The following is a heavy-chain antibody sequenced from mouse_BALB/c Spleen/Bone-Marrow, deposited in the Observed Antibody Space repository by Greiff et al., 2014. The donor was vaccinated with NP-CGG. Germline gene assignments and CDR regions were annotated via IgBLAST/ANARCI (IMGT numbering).Heavy chain of an antibody. V-gene: IGHV14-3*02. CDR2: IDPANGNT. CDR3: ARGSDGFAY. J-gene: IGHJ3*01. CDR1: GFNIKDTY. Sequence: EVQLQQSGAELVKPGASVKLSCTASGFNIKDTYMHWVKQRPEQGLEWVGRIDPANGNTKYDPKFQGKATKTADTSSNTAYLQLSSLTSEDTAVYYCARGSDGFAYWGQGTLVTVSA.